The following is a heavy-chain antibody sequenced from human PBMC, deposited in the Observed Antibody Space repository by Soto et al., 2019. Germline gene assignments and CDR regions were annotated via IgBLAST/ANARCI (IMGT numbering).Heavy chain of an antibody. CDR1: GFTFRNYE. D-gene: IGHD3-22*01. V-gene: IGHV3-48*03. CDR3: ARGAPYYFDSTAYYFKAFDI. Sequence: GGSLRLSCATSGFTFRNYEMNWVRQAPGKGLEWISYISATGSTIDYADSVKGRFTISRDNAENSLYLQMNSLRAEDTALYYCARGAPYYFDSTAYYFKAFDIWGQGTMVT. CDR2: ISATGSTI. J-gene: IGHJ3*02.